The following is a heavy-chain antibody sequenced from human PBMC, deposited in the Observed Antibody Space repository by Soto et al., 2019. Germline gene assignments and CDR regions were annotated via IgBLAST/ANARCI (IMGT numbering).Heavy chain of an antibody. Sequence: GGSLRLSCAASGFTFSSYSMNWVRQAPGKGLEWVSSISSSSSYIYYADSVKGRFTISRDNAKNSLYLQMNSLRAEDTAVYYCARGHLDGSDSGYDLVSYWGQGTLVTVSS. CDR1: GFTFSSYS. V-gene: IGHV3-21*01. CDR3: ARGHLDGSDSGYDLVSY. CDR2: ISSSSSYI. J-gene: IGHJ4*02. D-gene: IGHD5-12*01.